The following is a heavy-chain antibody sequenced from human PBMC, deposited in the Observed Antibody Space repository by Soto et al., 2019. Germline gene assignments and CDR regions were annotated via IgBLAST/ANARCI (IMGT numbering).Heavy chain of an antibody. D-gene: IGHD6-13*01. Sequence: SETLSLTCAVSGYSISSGYYWGWIRQPPGKGLEWIGSIYHSGSTYYNPSLKSRVTISVDTSKNQFSLKLSSVTAADTAVYYCARAPGIAAAGGYNWFDPWGQGTLVTVSS. CDR3: ARAPGIAAAGGYNWFDP. V-gene: IGHV4-38-2*01. J-gene: IGHJ5*02. CDR2: IYHSGST. CDR1: GYSISSGYY.